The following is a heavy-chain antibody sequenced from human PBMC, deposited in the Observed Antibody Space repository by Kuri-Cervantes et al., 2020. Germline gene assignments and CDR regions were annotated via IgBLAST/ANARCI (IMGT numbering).Heavy chain of an antibody. V-gene: IGHV3-7*01. D-gene: IGHD3-3*01. CDR2: IKQDGSEK. J-gene: IGHJ3*02. CDR1: GFTFSSYG. CDR3: AGSRPDDFWSGYTDAFDI. Sequence: GGSLRLSCAASGFTFSSYGMHWVRQAPGKGLEWVANIKQDGSEKYYVDSVKGRFTISRDNAKNSLYLQMNSLRAEDTAMYYCAGSRPDDFWSGYTDAFDIWGQGTMVTVSS.